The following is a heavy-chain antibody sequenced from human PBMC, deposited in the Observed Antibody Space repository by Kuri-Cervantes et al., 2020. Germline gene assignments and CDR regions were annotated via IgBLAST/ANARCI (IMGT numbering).Heavy chain of an antibody. CDR1: GFTFSSYG. D-gene: IGHD6-19*01. Sequence: GGSLRLSCAASGFTFSSYGMHWVRQAPGKGLEWVSFIDSISSTIYYADSVKGRFTISRDNAKNSLFLQMNSLRAEDTAVYYCARLSSGVDYWGQGTLVTVSS. CDR2: IDSISSTI. J-gene: IGHJ4*02. V-gene: IGHV3-48*01. CDR3: ARLSSGVDY.